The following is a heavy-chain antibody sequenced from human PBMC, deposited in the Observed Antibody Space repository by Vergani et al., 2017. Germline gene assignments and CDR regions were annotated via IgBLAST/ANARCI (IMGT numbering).Heavy chain of an antibody. J-gene: IGHJ4*02. CDR3: AKTVGATEYFDY. V-gene: IGHV3-23*01. Sequence: EVQLLESGGGLVQSGGSLRLSCAASGFTFSSYAMSWVRQAPGKGLEWVSAISGSGGSTYYADSVKGRFTISRDNSKNTLYLQMNSLRAEDTAVYYCAKTVGATEYFDYWGQGTLVTVSS. D-gene: IGHD1-26*01. CDR1: GFTFSSYA. CDR2: ISGSGGST.